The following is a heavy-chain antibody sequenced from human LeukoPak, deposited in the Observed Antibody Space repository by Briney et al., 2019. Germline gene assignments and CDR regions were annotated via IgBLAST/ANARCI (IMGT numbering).Heavy chain of an antibody. CDR3: ARDKVTMVRGVIIRRNWFDP. CDR2: INPNSGGT. CDR1: GYTFTGYY. D-gene: IGHD3-10*01. J-gene: IGHJ5*02. Sequence: ASVKVSCKASGYTFTGYYMHWVRQAPGQGLESMGWINPNSGGTNYAQKFQGRVTMTRDTSISTAYMELSRLRSDDTAVYYCARDKVTMVRGVIIRRNWFDPWGQGTLVTVSS. V-gene: IGHV1-2*02.